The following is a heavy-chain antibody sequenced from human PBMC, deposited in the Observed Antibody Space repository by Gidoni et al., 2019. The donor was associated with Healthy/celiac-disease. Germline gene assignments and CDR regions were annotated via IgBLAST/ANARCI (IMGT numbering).Heavy chain of an antibody. CDR2: ISYDGSNK. CDR1: GFTFSSYG. Sequence: QVQLVESGGGVVQPGRSLRLSCAASGFTFSSYGMHWVRQAPGKGLEWVAVISYDGSNKYYADSVKGRFTISRDNSKNTLYLQMNSLRAEDTAVYYCAKELAYCGGDCYPYYYYGMDVWGQGTTVTVSS. D-gene: IGHD2-21*02. CDR3: AKELAYCGGDCYPYYYYGMDV. V-gene: IGHV3-30*18. J-gene: IGHJ6*02.